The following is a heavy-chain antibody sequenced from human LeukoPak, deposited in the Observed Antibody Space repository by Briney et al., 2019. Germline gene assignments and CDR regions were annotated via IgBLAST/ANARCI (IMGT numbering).Heavy chain of an antibody. CDR1: GFTFSSYW. D-gene: IGHD3-10*01. CDR3: AKDLRITMVRGAFDI. CDR2: INSDGSST. J-gene: IGHJ3*02. V-gene: IGHV3-74*01. Sequence: PGGSLRLSCAASGFTFSSYWMHWVRQAPGKGLVWVSRINSDGSSTSYADSVKGRFTISRDNAKNALYLQMNSLRAEDTAVYYCAKDLRITMVRGAFDIWGQGTMVTVSS.